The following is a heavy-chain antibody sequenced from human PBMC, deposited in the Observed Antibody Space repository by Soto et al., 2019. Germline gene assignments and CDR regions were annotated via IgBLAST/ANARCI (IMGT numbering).Heavy chain of an antibody. Sequence: QVQLQQWGAGLLKPSETLSLTCAVYGGSFSGYYWSWIRQPPGKGLEWIGEINHSGSTNYNPSLKRRVTISVDTSKNQLSLKLSSVTAADTAVYYCARVGTDRRRDFDLWGQGTMVTVSS. D-gene: IGHD1-1*01. CDR1: GGSFSGYY. CDR3: ARVGTDRRRDFDL. J-gene: IGHJ3*01. CDR2: INHSGST. V-gene: IGHV4-34*01.